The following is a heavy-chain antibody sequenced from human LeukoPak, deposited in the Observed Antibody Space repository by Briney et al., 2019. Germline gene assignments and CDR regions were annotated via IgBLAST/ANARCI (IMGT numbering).Heavy chain of an antibody. CDR1: GGSFSGYY. Sequence: SETLSLTCAVYGGSFSGYYWSWIRQPPGKGLEWIGEINHSGSTNYNQSLKSRVTISVDTSKNQFSLKLSSVTAADTAVYYCARRGYCGSGRGAFDIWGQGTMVTVSS. V-gene: IGHV4-34*01. CDR2: INHSGST. D-gene: IGHD3-10*01. CDR3: ARRGYCGSGRGAFDI. J-gene: IGHJ3*02.